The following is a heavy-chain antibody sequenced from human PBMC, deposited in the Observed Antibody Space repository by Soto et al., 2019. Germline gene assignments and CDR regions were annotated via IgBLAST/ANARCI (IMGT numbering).Heavy chain of an antibody. CDR1: GFTFSTYW. Sequence: LRLSCVASGFTFSTYWMHWVRQVPGKGLVWVSRINSDGSSTMYADSVKGRFTISRDNAKNTLYLQMNSLGVEDTAVYYCARDGSDYSGNWDFDYWGQGTLVTVSS. D-gene: IGHD4-4*01. CDR2: INSDGSST. J-gene: IGHJ4*02. V-gene: IGHV3-74*03. CDR3: ARDGSDYSGNWDFDY.